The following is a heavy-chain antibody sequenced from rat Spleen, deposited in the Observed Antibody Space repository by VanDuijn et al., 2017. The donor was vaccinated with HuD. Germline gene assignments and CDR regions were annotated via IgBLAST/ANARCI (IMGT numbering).Heavy chain of an antibody. CDR1: GFSLSSHG. J-gene: IGHJ2*01. CDR3: TIHPRY. CDR2: MRYNGDT. Sequence: QVQLKESGPGLVQPSETLSLTCTVSGFSLSSHGVIWIRQPPGKGLEWMGRMRYNGDTSFNSVLKSRLSISRDTSKNQVFLKMNSLQTDDTGTYYCTIHPRYWGQGVMVTVSS. D-gene: IGHD3-1*01. V-gene: IGHV2-63*01.